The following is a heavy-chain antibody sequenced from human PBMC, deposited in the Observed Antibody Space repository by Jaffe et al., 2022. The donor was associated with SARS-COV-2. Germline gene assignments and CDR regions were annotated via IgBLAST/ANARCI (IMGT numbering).Heavy chain of an antibody. D-gene: IGHD6-19*01. J-gene: IGHJ4*02. CDR3: AKESPTVWQWLVGGYFDY. CDR2: ISGSGGST. Sequence: EVQLLESGGGLVQPGGSLRLSCAASGFTFSSYAMSWVRQAPGKGLEWVSAISGSGGSTYYADSVKGRFTISRDNSKNTLYLQMNSLRAEDTAVYYCAKESPTVWQWLVGGYFDYWGQGTLVTVSS. CDR1: GFTFSSYA. V-gene: IGHV3-23*01.